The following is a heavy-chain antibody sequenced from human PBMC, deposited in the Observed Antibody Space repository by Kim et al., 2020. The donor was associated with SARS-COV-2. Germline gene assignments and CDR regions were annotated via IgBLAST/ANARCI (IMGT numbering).Heavy chain of an antibody. D-gene: IGHD6-19*01. Sequence: YAQKFQGRVTMTRDTSISTDYMELSRLRSDDTAVYYCARGGNGWDEIDYWGQGTLVTVSS. V-gene: IGHV1-2*02. CDR3: ARGGNGWDEIDY. J-gene: IGHJ4*02.